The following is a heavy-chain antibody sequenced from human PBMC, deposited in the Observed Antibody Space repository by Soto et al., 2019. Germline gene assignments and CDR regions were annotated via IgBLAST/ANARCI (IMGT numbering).Heavy chain of an antibody. V-gene: IGHV4-59*01. D-gene: IGHD3-10*01. J-gene: IGHJ5*02. CDR2: IYYSGST. CDR3: ARAMVRGVIKYNWFDP. CDR1: GGSISSYY. Sequence: LSLTCAVSGGSISSYYWSWIRQPPGKGLEWIGYIYYSGSTNYSPSLKSRVTTSVDTSKNQFSLKLSSVTAADTAVYYCARAMVRGVIKYNWFDPWGQGTLVTVSS.